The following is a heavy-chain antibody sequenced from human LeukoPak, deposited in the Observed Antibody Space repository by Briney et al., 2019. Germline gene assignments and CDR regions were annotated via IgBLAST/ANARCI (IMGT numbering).Heavy chain of an antibody. CDR3: ARGRDSGGGFDY. D-gene: IGHD2-15*01. J-gene: IGHJ4*02. CDR2: ISSRSDHI. CDR1: GFTFNTYS. Sequence: GGSLRLSCAASGFTFNTYSMNWVRQAPGKGLEWISYISSRSDHIYHADSVKGRLTVSRDNAKNSLFLQMNSLSADDTAVYYCARGRDSGGGFDYWRQGTLVTVSS. V-gene: IGHV3-48*01.